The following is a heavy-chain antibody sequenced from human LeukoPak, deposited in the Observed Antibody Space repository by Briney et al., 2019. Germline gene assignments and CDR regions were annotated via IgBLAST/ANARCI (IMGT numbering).Heavy chain of an antibody. D-gene: IGHD2-2*01. Sequence: SETLSLTCTVSGGSISSYYWSWIRQPPGKGLEWIGYIYTSGSTNYNPSLKSRVTISVDTSKNQFSLRLSSVTAADTAVYYCARLRTKGYCSSTSCYAKSYYYYYGMDVWGQGTTVTVSS. CDR3: ARLRTKGYCSSTSCYAKSYYYYYGMDV. CDR1: GGSISSYY. J-gene: IGHJ6*02. CDR2: IYTSGST. V-gene: IGHV4-4*09.